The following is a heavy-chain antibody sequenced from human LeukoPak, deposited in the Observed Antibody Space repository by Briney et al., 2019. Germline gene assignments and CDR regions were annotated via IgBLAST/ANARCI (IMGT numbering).Heavy chain of an antibody. CDR2: ITGSAHNT. CDR3: AVAANKNDGFDV. D-gene: IGHD6-13*01. CDR1: EFTFRNYA. Sequence: GGSLRLSCAAPEFTFRNYAMNWVRQAPGKGLEWLSSITGSAHNTYYAGSVKGRFTISRDNSKNTVYLQMNSLRAEDTALYYCAVAANKNDGFDVWGQGTMLTVSS. V-gene: IGHV3-23*01. J-gene: IGHJ3*01.